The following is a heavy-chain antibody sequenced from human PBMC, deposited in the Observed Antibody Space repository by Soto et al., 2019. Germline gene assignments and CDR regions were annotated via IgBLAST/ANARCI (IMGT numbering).Heavy chain of an antibody. J-gene: IGHJ4*02. Sequence: GGSLRLSCAASGFTFGDYWMSWVRQAPGKGLEWVAHIKKDGSENYYVDSVTGRFTVSRDNAKNSLYLQMNSLRAEDTAVYYCAKLGSGYYTGLYFDYWGQGTLVTVSS. CDR1: GFTFGDYW. V-gene: IGHV3-7*03. CDR3: AKLGSGYYTGLYFDY. CDR2: IKKDGSEN. D-gene: IGHD3-3*01.